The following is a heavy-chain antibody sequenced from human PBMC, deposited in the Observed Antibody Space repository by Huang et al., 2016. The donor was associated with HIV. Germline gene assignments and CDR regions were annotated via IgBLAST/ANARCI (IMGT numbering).Heavy chain of an antibody. CDR2: MYGGSTT. CDR1: GFTVSTNY. D-gene: IGHD2-8*02. Sequence: EVQLVESGGGLIQPGGSLRLSCAASGFTVSTNYMTWVRQAPGKGLVWFSLMYGGSTTYYADSVKGRFTISSDDSENTLYLHMTSLRAGDTAVYYCAKEGDTGAALGYWGQGTLVTVS. CDR3: AKEGDTGAALGY. V-gene: IGHV3-53*01. J-gene: IGHJ4*02.